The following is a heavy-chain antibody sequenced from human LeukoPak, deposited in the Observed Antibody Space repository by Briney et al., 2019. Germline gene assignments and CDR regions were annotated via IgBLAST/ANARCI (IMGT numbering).Heavy chain of an antibody. CDR2: INDNEIT. J-gene: IGHJ4*02. D-gene: IGHD7-27*01. V-gene: IGHV4-34*01. Sequence: NTSETLSLTCAVYGGSFSGHFWSWIRQPPGKGLEWIVEINDNEITNSNPSLKSRVTVSVDTSKSQFSLNLSSVTAADTAVYYCARVGPGVLDYWGQGALVTVSS. CDR1: GGSFSGHF. CDR3: ARVGPGVLDY.